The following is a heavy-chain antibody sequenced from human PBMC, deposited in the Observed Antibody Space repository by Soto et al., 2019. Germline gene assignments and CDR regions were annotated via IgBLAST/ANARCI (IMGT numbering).Heavy chain of an antibody. Sequence: SVQVSCKASGYPFTSYGISWVRQAPGQGLEWMGWISAYNGNTNYAQKLQGRVTMTTDTSTSTAYMELRSLRSEDTAVYYCARIQEKYYVDSVYWCQGNLVTVSS. V-gene: IGHV1-18*01. J-gene: IGHJ4*02. CDR2: ISAYNGNT. D-gene: IGHD3-16*01. CDR1: GYPFTSYG. CDR3: ARIQEKYYVDSVY.